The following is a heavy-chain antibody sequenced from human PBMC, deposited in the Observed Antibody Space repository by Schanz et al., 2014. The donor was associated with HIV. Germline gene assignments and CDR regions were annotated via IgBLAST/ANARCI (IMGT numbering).Heavy chain of an antibody. D-gene: IGHD3-22*01. CDR1: GFTFDSYG. CDR3: AKDRNYYDSKYRGKGNYYYYYGMDV. J-gene: IGHJ6*02. CDR2: ISYDGTNK. Sequence: VQMLESGGGSVQPGGSLRLSCAASGFTFDSYGIHWVRQAPGKGLEWVAVISYDGTNKKFADSVKGRLTISRDNSKNTLYLQMKSLRAEDTAVYYCAKDRNYYDSKYRGKGNYYYYYGMDVWGQGTTVTVSS. V-gene: IGHV3-30*18.